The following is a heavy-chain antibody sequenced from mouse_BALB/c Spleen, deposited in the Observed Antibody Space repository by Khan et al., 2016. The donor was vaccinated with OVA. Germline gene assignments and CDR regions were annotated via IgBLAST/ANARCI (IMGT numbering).Heavy chain of an antibody. Sequence: EVELVGSGGGLVKPGGSLKLSCAASGFTFSDYYMYWVRQTPEKRLEWVATISDGGSYTYYPDSVKGRFTISRDDVKNNLYLQMSSLKSEDTAMYYCARGYYGDPFAYWGQGTLVTVSA. V-gene: IGHV5-4*02. CDR3: ARGYYGDPFAY. CDR2: ISDGGSYT. D-gene: IGHD2-13*01. J-gene: IGHJ3*01. CDR1: GFTFSDYY.